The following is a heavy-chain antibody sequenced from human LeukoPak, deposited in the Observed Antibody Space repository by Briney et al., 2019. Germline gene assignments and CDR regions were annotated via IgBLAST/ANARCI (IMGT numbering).Heavy chain of an antibody. D-gene: IGHD5-12*01. CDR2: IHPSGGST. V-gene: IGHV1-46*01. Sequence: ASVKVSCKASGYTFTSYYMHWVRQAPGQGLEWMGIIHPSGGSTKYTQKFQGRVTMTRDTSTSTVYMELSSLRSEDTAVYYCARPPSGYDPVGFGYWGQGTLVTVSS. CDR1: GYTFTSYY. J-gene: IGHJ4*02. CDR3: ARPPSGYDPVGFGY.